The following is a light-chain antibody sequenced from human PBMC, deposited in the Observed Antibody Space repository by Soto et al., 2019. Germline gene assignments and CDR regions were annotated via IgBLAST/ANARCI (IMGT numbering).Light chain of an antibody. CDR3: QQSNSYSEA. CDR1: QSISTW. Sequence: DIQMTQSPSTLSASVGDRVTITCRASQSISTWLAWYQQKPGKAPKLLIYMASSLETGVPPRFSGSGSGTEFTLTISSLQPDDFATYYCQQSNSYSEAFGQGTKVDIK. V-gene: IGKV1-5*03. J-gene: IGKJ1*01. CDR2: MAS.